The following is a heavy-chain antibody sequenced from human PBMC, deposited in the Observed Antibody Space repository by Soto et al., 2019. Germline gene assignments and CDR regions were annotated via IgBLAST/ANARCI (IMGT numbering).Heavy chain of an antibody. CDR3: DRESRDGDRYFDS. V-gene: IGHV4-30-2*06. J-gene: IGHJ4*02. CDR2: IYHVGST. Sequence: QLQLQESGPGLVKPSQTLSLTCAVSGGAISSGGYSWIWIRQSPAKGREWIGCIYHVGSTYYNPSRQSRLTLSVDRSKNHFSLNVTSVTAADAAVYFCDRESRDGDRYFDSWGQGILVTVSS. CDR1: GGAISSGGYS.